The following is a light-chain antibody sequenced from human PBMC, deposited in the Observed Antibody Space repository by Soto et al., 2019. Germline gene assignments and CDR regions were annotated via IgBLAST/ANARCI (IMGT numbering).Light chain of an antibody. CDR3: QKYDSAPFI. CDR1: QSISSY. Sequence: DIQMTQSPSSLSASVGDRVTITCRASQSISSYLNWYQQKLGKAPKLLISAASSLQSGVPSRFSGSGSGTFFTLIINSLQPDDVATYYCQKYDSAPFIFGPGSKVNLK. J-gene: IGKJ3*01. V-gene: IGKV1-39*01. CDR2: AAS.